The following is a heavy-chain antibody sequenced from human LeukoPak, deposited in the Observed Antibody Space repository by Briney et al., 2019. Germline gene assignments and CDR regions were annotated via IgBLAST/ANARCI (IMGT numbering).Heavy chain of an antibody. CDR1: RFTFSGSA. CDR2: IRSKANSYAT. CDR3: TTRTPRAYYYYYYMDV. V-gene: IGHV3-73*01. Sequence: GGSLRLSCAASRFTFSGSAMHWVRQASGKGLEWVGRIRSKANSYATAYAASVKGRFTISRDDSKNTAYLQMNSLKTEDTAVYYCTTRTPRAYYYYYYMDVWGKGTTVTVSS. J-gene: IGHJ6*03.